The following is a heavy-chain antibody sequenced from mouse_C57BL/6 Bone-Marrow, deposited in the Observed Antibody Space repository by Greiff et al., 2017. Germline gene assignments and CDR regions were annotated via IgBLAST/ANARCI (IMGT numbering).Heavy chain of an antibody. CDR2: IDPSDSYT. CDR3: AREGDGYPAWFAY. D-gene: IGHD2-3*01. J-gene: IGHJ3*01. CDR1: GYTFTSYW. V-gene: IGHV1-69*01. Sequence: VKLQQPGAELVMPGASVKLSCKASGYTFTSYWMHWVKQRPGHGLEWIGEIDPSDSYTNYNQKFKGKSTLTVDKSSSTAYMQLSSLTSEDSAVYYCAREGDGYPAWFAYWGQGTLVTVSA.